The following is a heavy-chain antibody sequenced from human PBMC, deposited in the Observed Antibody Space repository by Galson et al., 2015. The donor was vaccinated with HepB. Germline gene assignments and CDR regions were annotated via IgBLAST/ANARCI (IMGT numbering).Heavy chain of an antibody. Sequence: SVKVSCKASGYTFTSYAMNWVRQAPGQGLEWMGWISTNTGNPTYAQGFTGRFVFSLDTSVSTAYLQISSLKAEDTAVYYCARDLYTYYYGSGSPWGVYWGQGTLVTVSS. CDR3: ARDLYTYYYGSGSPWGVY. CDR2: ISTNTGNP. CDR1: GYTFTSYA. J-gene: IGHJ4*02. D-gene: IGHD3-10*01. V-gene: IGHV7-4-1*02.